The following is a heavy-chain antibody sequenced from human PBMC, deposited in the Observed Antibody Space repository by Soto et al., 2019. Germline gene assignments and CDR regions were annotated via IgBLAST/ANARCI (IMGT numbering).Heavy chain of an antibody. D-gene: IGHD1-26*01. CDR2: ISWNSGSI. CDR3: TKVSGSYYSY. Sequence: EVQLVESGGGLVQPGRSLRLSCAASGFTFDDYAMYWVRQAPGKGLEWVSGISWNSGSIAYAGSVRGRFTISRDNAKNSLYLQMNSLRAEDTALYYCTKVSGSYYSYWGQGTLVTVSS. CDR1: GFTFDDYA. V-gene: IGHV3-9*01. J-gene: IGHJ4*02.